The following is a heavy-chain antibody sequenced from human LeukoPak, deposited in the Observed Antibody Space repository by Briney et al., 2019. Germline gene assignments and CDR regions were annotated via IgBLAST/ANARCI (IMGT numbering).Heavy chain of an antibody. D-gene: IGHD3-10*02. J-gene: IGHJ4*02. V-gene: IGHV3-21*01. Sequence: GGSLRLPCAGSGFTFSTSAMNWVRQVPGKGLEWVSSIDYDGSHIYYSASVKGRFSISRDNARDSVYLQMDSLRAEDTAVYYCARDPERYLRTGHYDYWGQGTLVIVSS. CDR2: IDYDGSHI. CDR1: GFTFSTSA. CDR3: ARDPERYLRTGHYDY.